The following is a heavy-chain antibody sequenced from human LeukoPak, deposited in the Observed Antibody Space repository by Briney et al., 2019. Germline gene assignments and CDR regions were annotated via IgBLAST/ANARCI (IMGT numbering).Heavy chain of an antibody. D-gene: IGHD6-6*01. Sequence: PGGSLRLSCAASGFTFSSYSMNWVRQAPGKGLEWVSSISSSSSYIYYADSVKGRFTISRDNAKNSLYLQMNSLRAEDTAVYYCARDPDDSSSPTGEADYWGQGTLVTVSS. CDR1: GFTFSSYS. CDR2: ISSSSSYI. V-gene: IGHV3-21*01. CDR3: ARDPDDSSSPTGEADY. J-gene: IGHJ4*02.